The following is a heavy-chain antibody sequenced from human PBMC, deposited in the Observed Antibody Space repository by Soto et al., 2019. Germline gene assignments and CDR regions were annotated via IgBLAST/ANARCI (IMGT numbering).Heavy chain of an antibody. J-gene: IGHJ6*02. CDR1: GYTFTSYG. V-gene: IGHV1-18*04. Sequence: ASVKVSCKASGYTFTSYGISWVRQAPGQGLEWMGWISAYNGNTNYAQKLQGRVTITTDTSTSTAYMELRSLRSDDTAVYYCARGPHSSGTYYYYYGMDVWGQGTTVTVSS. D-gene: IGHD6-19*01. CDR3: ARGPHSSGTYYYYYGMDV. CDR2: ISAYNGNT.